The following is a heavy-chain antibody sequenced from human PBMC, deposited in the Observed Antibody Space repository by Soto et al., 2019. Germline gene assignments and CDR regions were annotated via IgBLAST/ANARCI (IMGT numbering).Heavy chain of an antibody. CDR1: GFPFSDYD. D-gene: IGHD2-21*01. CDR2: ISNSGNSI. V-gene: IGHV3-11*01. J-gene: IGHJ6*02. CDR3: AKEGRHDDPVWRGMDV. Sequence: QVRLVESGGGLVKPGGSLRVSCAASGFPFSDYDMSWIRQAPGKGLERVSYISNSGNSIYYADSVKGRFTISRDNAKNSLYLQMNSLRAEDTAVYYCAKEGRHDDPVWRGMDVWGQGTTVTVSS.